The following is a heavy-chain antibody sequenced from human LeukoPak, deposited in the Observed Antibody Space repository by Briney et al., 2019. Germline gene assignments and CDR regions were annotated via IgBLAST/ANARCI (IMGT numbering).Heavy chain of an antibody. V-gene: IGHV3-30*02. CDR3: ARETGSSGSNDY. Sequence: GGSLRLSCAASGFTFSSYGMHWVRQAPGKGLEWVAFIRYDGSNKYYADSVKGRFTISRDNSKNTLYLQMNSLRAEDTAVYYCARETGSSGSNDYWGQGTLVTVSS. CDR1: GFTFSSYG. J-gene: IGHJ4*02. CDR2: IRYDGSNK. D-gene: IGHD6-19*01.